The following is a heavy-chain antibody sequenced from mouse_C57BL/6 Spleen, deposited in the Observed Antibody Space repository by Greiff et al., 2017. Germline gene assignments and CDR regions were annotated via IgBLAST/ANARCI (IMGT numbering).Heavy chain of an antibody. CDR2: ISSGGDYI. D-gene: IGHD2-4*01. CDR1: GFTFSSYA. CDR3: TRGDYDVYYFDY. V-gene: IGHV5-9-1*02. J-gene: IGHJ2*01. Sequence: EVKLQESGEGLVKPGGSLKLSCAASGFTFSSYAMSWVRQTPEKRLEWVAYISSGGDYIYYADTVKGRFTISRDNARNTLYLQMSSLKSEDTAMYYCTRGDYDVYYFDYWGQGTTLTVSS.